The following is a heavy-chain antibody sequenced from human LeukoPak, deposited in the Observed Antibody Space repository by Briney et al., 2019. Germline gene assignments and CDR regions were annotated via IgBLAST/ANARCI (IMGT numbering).Heavy chain of an antibody. D-gene: IGHD3-10*01. CDR2: INPSGGST. CDR3: ARENEVRGVMFYYYMDV. Sequence: ASVKVSCKASGYTFTSYYMHWVRQAPGQGLEWMGIINPSGGSTSYAQKFQGRVTMTRDMSTSTVYMELSSLRSEDTAVYYCARENEVRGVMFYYYMDVWGKGTTVTISS. V-gene: IGHV1-46*01. J-gene: IGHJ6*03. CDR1: GYTFTSYY.